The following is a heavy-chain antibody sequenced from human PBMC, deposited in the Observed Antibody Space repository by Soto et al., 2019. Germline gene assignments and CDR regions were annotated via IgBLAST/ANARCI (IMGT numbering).Heavy chain of an antibody. CDR1: GGTFSRYG. V-gene: IGHV1-69*13. D-gene: IGHD3-22*01. J-gene: IGHJ4*02. CDR3: TRDGTLYDSSAYYYLY. CDR2: IIPLFAKA. Sequence: SVKVSCKASGGTFSRYGISWVRQAPGQGLEWMGGIIPLFAKANYAQKFKDRVTITADESTGTAYMELRSLRFEDKAVYYCTRDGTLYDSSAYYYLYWRQGTLVTVSS.